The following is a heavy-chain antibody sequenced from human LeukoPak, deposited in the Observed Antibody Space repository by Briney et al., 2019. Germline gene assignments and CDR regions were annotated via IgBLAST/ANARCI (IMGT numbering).Heavy chain of an antibody. CDR3: ASLTTVTQGYFAP. D-gene: IGHD4-17*01. Sequence: SETLSLTCTVSGGSISSYYWSWIRQPPGKGLEWIGYIYYSGSTNYNPSLKSRLTISVDASKNQFSLKLSSVTATDTAVYYCASLTTVTQGYFAPGAQGTLFTVSS. J-gene: IGHJ4*02. CDR1: GGSISSYY. CDR2: IYYSGST. V-gene: IGHV4-59*08.